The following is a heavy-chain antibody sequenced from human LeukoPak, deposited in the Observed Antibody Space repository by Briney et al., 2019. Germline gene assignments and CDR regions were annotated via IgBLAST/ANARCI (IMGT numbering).Heavy chain of an antibody. D-gene: IGHD2-21*01. CDR1: GFTFSSYT. CDR3: AKGNCGSECYYHLDY. V-gene: IGHV3-23*01. J-gene: IGHJ4*02. CDR2: ISGSGGRT. Sequence: GGSLRLSCAASGFTFSSYTMAWVRQAPWQGLEWVSGISGSGGRTYHADSVKGRFTISRDNSKNTLYLQMNSLRAEDTAVYYCAKGNCGSECYYHLDYWGQGTLVTVSS.